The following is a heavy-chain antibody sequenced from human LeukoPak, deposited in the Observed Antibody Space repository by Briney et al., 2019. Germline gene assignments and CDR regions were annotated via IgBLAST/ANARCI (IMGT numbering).Heavy chain of an antibody. Sequence: EASVKVSCKASGYTFTGYYMHWVRQAPGQGLEWLGWLNPNSGDTKYAQNFEGRLTMTRDTSITTAYLDLGSLTSDDTAVYYCARLGATTYDYWGQGTLVTVSS. D-gene: IGHD1-26*01. CDR3: ARLGATTYDY. V-gene: IGHV1-2*02. CDR1: GYTFTGYY. CDR2: LNPNSGDT. J-gene: IGHJ4*02.